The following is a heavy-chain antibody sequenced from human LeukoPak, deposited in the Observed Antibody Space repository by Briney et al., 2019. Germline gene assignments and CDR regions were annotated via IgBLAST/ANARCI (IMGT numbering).Heavy chain of an antibody. CDR3: ARAPPNYDSSGYYEYYFDY. D-gene: IGHD3-22*01. Sequence: SETLSLTCTVSGFSISSYYWSWIRQPPGKELEWIGYIYYSGSTNYNPSLKSRVTISVDTSKNQFSLKLSSVTAADTAVYYCARAPPNYDSSGYYEYYFDYWGQGTLVTVSS. CDR1: GFSISSYY. V-gene: IGHV4-59*01. CDR2: IYYSGST. J-gene: IGHJ4*02.